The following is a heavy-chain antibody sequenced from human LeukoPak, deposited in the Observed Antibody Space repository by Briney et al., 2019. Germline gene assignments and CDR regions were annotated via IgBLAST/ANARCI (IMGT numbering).Heavy chain of an antibody. CDR3: ARDDGRDGYGAFDI. D-gene: IGHD5-24*01. CDR2: ISYDGSNK. CDR1: GFTFSSYG. J-gene: IGHJ3*02. Sequence: GGSLRLSCAASGFTFSSYGMHWVRQAPGKGLEWVAVISYDGSNKYYADSVKGRFTISRDNSKDTLYLQMNSLRAEDTAVYYCARDDGRDGYGAFDIWGQGTMVTVSS. V-gene: IGHV3-30*03.